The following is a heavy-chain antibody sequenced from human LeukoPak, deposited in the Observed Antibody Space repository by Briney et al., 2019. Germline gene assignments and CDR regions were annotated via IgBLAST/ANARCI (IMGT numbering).Heavy chain of an antibody. CDR1: GGTFSSYA. V-gene: IGHV1-69*04. CDR2: IIPILGIA. CDR3: AKSHGDYGLLDY. Sequence: GSSVKVSCKASGGTFSSYAISWVRQAPGQGLEWMGRIIPILGIANYAQKFQGRVTITADKSTSTAYMELRTLRSEDTALYYCAKSHGDYGLLDYWGQGTLVTVSS. J-gene: IGHJ4*02. D-gene: IGHD4-17*01.